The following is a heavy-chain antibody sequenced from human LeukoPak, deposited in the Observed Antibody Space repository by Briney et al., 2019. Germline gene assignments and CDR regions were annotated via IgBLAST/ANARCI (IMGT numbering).Heavy chain of an antibody. CDR2: IYYSGST. D-gene: IGHD6-13*01. CDR3: ARPPGVAAAWFDP. J-gene: IGHJ5*02. V-gene: IGHV4-39*01. CDR1: GGSISSSSYY. Sequence: SETLSLTCTVSGGSISSSSYYWGWIRQPPGKGLEWIGNIYYSGSTYYNPSLKSRVTISVDMSKNQFSLKLSSVTAADTAVYYCARPPGVAAAWFDPWGQGTLVTVSS.